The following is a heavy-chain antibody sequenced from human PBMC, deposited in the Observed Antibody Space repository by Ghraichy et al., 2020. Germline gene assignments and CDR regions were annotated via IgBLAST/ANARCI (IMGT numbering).Heavy chain of an antibody. V-gene: IGHV4-34*01. CDR3: ARGSFDFWSGYEDDAFDI. CDR1: GGSFSGYY. Sequence: ESLNISCAVYGGSFSGYYWSWIRQPPGKGLEWIGEIKHSGRTNYNPSLKSRVTISVDTSKNQFSLKLSSVTAADTAVYYCARGSFDFWSGYEDDAFDIWGQGTMVTVSS. D-gene: IGHD3-3*01. CDR2: IKHSGRT. J-gene: IGHJ3*02.